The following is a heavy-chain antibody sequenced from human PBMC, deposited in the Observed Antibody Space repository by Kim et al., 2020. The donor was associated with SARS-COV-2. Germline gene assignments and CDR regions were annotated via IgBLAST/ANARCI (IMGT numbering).Heavy chain of an antibody. J-gene: IGHJ4*02. CDR2: MNPNSGNT. CDR1: GYTFTSYD. CDR3: ARGPARDGYNSWLLVYDY. Sequence: ASVKVSCKASGYTFTSYDINWVRQATGQGLEWMGWMNPNSGNTGYAQKFQGRVTMTRNTSISTAYMELSSLRSEDTAVYYCARGPARDGYNSWLLVYDYWGQGTLVTVSS. V-gene: IGHV1-8*01. D-gene: IGHD5-12*01.